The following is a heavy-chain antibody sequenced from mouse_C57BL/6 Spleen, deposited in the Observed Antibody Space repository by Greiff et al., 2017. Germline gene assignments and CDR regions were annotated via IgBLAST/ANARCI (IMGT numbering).Heavy chain of an antibody. CDR1: GYTFTDYE. CDR3: TRDWDD. Sequence: QVQLKQSGAELVRPGASVTLSCKASGYTFTDYEMHWVKQTPVHGLEWIGAIDPETGGTAYNQKFKGKAILAADKASSTAYMELRSLTSEDSAVYYCTRDWDDRGQGTTLTVSS. CDR2: IDPETGGT. D-gene: IGHD4-1*01. J-gene: IGHJ2*01. V-gene: IGHV1-15*01.